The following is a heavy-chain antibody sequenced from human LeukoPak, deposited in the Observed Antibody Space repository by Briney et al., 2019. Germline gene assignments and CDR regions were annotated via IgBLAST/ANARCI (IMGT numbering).Heavy chain of an antibody. CDR2: IRSNVHGGTT. J-gene: IGHJ4*02. CDR3: TRLRSGYIDF. CDR1: GFIFGDYA. D-gene: IGHD4-17*01. Sequence: SQRLSCTASGFIFGDYAMSWFRQAPGKGLEWVGLIRSNVHGGTTEYAASVKGRFTISRDDSKRIAYLQMNSLKTEDTALYYCTRLRSGYIDFWGQGTLVTVSS. V-gene: IGHV3-49*03.